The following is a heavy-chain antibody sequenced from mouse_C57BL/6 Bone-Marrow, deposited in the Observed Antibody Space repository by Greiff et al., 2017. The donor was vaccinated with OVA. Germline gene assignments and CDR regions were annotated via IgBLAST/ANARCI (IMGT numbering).Heavy chain of an antibody. CDR1: GYTFTSYW. CDR3: TRVGSSYYFDD. J-gene: IGHJ2*01. CDR2: IYPGNGDT. Sequence: VQLKQSGTVLARPGASVKMSCKTSGYTFTSYWMHWVKQRPGQGLEWIGAIYPGNGDTSYNQKFKGKATLTAVTSASTAYMELSSLTTEDSAVYYCTRVGSSYYFDDWGQGTTLTVSS. V-gene: IGHV1-5*01. D-gene: IGHD1-1*01.